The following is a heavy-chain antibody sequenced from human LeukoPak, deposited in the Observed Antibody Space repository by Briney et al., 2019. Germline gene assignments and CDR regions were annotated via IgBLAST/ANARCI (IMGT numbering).Heavy chain of an antibody. CDR3: AKSVFRPNYYVMSGFYVYYFDS. D-gene: IGHD3-22*01. Sequence: GGSLRLSCSASGFTFSSFGMGWVRQAPGKGLEWVSKISTSGGSSNYADSVKGRFSISRDNSKNMLYLQMKSLRVEDTAVYYCAKSVFRPNYYVMSGFYVYYFDSWGQGVLVTVSS. J-gene: IGHJ4*02. CDR2: ISTSGGSS. CDR1: GFTFSSFG. V-gene: IGHV3-23*01.